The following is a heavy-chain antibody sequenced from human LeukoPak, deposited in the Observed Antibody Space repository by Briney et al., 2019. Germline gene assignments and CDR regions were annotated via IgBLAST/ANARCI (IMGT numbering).Heavy chain of an antibody. Sequence: GESLKISCKGSGYSFASYWIGWVLQVPGKGLEWMVIIYPGDSDTRYSPSFQGQVTISADKSISTAYLQWSSLKASDTAMYYCARHWVEYTSSSAFDYWGQGTLVTVSS. J-gene: IGHJ4*02. V-gene: IGHV5-51*01. CDR1: GYSFASYW. CDR2: IYPGDSDT. D-gene: IGHD6-6*01. CDR3: ARHWVEYTSSSAFDY.